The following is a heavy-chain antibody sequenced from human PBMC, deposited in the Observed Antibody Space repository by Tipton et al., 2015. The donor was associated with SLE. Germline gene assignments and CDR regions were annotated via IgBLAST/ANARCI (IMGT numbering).Heavy chain of an antibody. CDR1: GGSLSGYY. CDR3: TSRRSTMATTPFDD. D-gene: IGHD4/OR15-4a*01. V-gene: IGHV4-34*01. J-gene: IGHJ4*02. CDR2: INHSGST. Sequence: TLSLTCAVNGGSLSGYYWVWIRQPPEKGLEWIGEINHSGSTNYNPSLKSRVTISVDTSKNHFSLKLSSVTAADTGLYYCTSRRSTMATTPFDDWGQGTLVTVSS.